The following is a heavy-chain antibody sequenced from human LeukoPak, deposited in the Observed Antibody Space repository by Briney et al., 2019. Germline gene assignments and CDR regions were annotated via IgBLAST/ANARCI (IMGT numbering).Heavy chain of an antibody. V-gene: IGHV4-34*01. CDR2: INHSGST. Sequence: PSETLSLTCAVYGGSFSGYYWSWIRQPPGKGLEWIGEINHSGSTNYNPSLKSRVTISVDTSKNQFSLKLSSVTAADTAVYYCARGPDYGGLQHWGQGTLVTVSS. CDR3: ARGPDYGGLQH. CDR1: GGSFSGYY. J-gene: IGHJ1*01. D-gene: IGHD4-23*01.